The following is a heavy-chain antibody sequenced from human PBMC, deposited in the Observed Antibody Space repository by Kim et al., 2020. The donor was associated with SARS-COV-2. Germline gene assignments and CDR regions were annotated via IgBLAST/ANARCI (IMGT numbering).Heavy chain of an antibody. Sequence: GGSLRLSCAASGFTFSSYSMNWVRQAPGKGLEWVSSISSSSSYIYYADSVKGRFTISRDNAKNSLYLQMNSLRAEDTAVYYCARAYYGSGSYYNGGRMDVWGQGTTVTVSS. CDR1: GFTFSSYS. V-gene: IGHV3-21*01. CDR2: ISSSSSYI. D-gene: IGHD3-10*01. J-gene: IGHJ6*02. CDR3: ARAYYGSGSYYNGGRMDV.